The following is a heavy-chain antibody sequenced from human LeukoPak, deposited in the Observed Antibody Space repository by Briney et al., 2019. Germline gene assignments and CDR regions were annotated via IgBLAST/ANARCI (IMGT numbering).Heavy chain of an antibody. J-gene: IGHJ4*02. CDR1: GFTFSSYG. V-gene: IGHV3-33*06. CDR3: AKDSGRTLGY. D-gene: IGHD3-10*01. CDR2: IWYDGSNK. Sequence: GGSLRLSCAASGFTFSSYGMHWVRQAPGKGLEWVAVIWYDGSNKYYVDSVKGRFTISRDNSKNTLYLQMNSLRAEDTAVYYCAKDSGRTLGYWGQGTLVTVSS.